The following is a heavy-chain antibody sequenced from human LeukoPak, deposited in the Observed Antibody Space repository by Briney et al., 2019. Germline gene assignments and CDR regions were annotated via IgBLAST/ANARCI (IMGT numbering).Heavy chain of an antibody. CDR2: IYTSGST. Sequence: SSETLSLTCTVSGGSISSYYWSWIRQPAGKGLEWIGRIYTSGSTNYNPSLESRVTMSVDTSKNQFSLKLSSVTAADTAVYYCARDAALYYYDSSGYRTSDAFDIWGQGTMVTVSS. CDR3: ARDAALYYYDSSGYRTSDAFDI. CDR1: GGSISSYY. V-gene: IGHV4-4*07. D-gene: IGHD3-22*01. J-gene: IGHJ3*02.